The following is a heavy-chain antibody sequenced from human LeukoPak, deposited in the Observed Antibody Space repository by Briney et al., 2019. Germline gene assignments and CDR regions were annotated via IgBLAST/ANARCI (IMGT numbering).Heavy chain of an antibody. CDR2: IYSGGST. Sequence: GGSLRLSCAASGFTVSSNYMSWVRQAPGKGLEWVSVIYSGGSTYYADSVKGRFTISRDNSKNTLYLQMNSLRAEDTAVYYCARSSVSYYSAFDYWGQGTLVTVSS. CDR3: ARSSVSYYSAFDY. V-gene: IGHV3-53*01. D-gene: IGHD1-26*01. J-gene: IGHJ4*02. CDR1: GFTVSSNY.